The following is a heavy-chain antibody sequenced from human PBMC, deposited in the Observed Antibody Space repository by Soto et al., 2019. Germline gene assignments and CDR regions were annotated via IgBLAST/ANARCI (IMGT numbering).Heavy chain of an antibody. Sequence: QEQLVESGGDVVQPGRSLTLSCAASGFTFSANAMHWVRQAPGKGLEWVAVIAYDGTIKIYRDSVKGRFTISRDDSKGTLYLQMNSLRHEDTAVYYCARDKIKGAPDYLDSWGQGTLVTVSS. J-gene: IGHJ4*02. CDR3: ARDKIKGAPDYLDS. D-gene: IGHD1-26*01. CDR1: GFTFSANA. V-gene: IGHV3-30-3*01. CDR2: IAYDGTIK.